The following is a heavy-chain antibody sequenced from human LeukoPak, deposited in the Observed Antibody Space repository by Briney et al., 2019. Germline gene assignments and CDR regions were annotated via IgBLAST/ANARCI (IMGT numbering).Heavy chain of an antibody. CDR1: DYSISSGHY. J-gene: IGHJ3*02. D-gene: IGHD6-19*01. CDR3: ARFDSSEYDAFES. CDR2: FYHSGSP. V-gene: IGHV4-38-2*02. Sequence: KPSETLSLTCTVSDYSISSGHYWGWIRQPPGQGLEWIGSFYHSGSPYYNPSLKSRVTISIDTSKDQFSLRLTSVTAADTAVYYCARFDSSEYDAFESWGQGTMVTVSS.